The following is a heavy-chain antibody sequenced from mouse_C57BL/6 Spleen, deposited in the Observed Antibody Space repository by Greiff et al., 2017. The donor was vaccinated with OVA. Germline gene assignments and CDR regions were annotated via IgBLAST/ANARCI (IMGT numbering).Heavy chain of an antibody. Sequence: VKLQQSGPELVKPGASVKISCKASGYAFSSSWMNWVKQRPGKGLEWIGRIYPGDGDTNYNGKFKGKATLTADKSSSTAYMQLSSLTSEDSAVYFCATSSSGSYWGKGTTLTVSS. V-gene: IGHV1-82*01. CDR2: IYPGDGDT. D-gene: IGHD3-2*02. J-gene: IGHJ2*01. CDR3: ATSSSGSY. CDR1: GYAFSSSW.